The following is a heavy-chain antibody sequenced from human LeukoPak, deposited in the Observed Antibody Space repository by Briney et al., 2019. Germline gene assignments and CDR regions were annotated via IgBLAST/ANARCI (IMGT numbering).Heavy chain of an antibody. CDR2: IYYDDSET. V-gene: IGHV5-51*01. J-gene: IGHJ6*03. CDR1: GYSFTNYW. Sequence: GESLKISCKGGGYSFTNYWIVWVRQMPGKGLEWMGVIYYDDSETQYSPSFQGQVTISVDKSISTVYLQWSALKASDSAIYYCARFWIVAPYYYMDVWGKGTTVTVSS. D-gene: IGHD2-15*01. CDR3: ARFWIVAPYYYMDV.